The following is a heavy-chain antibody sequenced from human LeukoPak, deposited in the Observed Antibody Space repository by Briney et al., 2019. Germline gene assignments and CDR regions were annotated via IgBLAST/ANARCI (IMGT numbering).Heavy chain of an antibody. V-gene: IGHV1-46*01. J-gene: IGHJ3*02. CDR2: INPSVGST. CDR1: GYTFTSYY. Sequence: ASVKVPCKASGYTFTSYYMHWVRQAPGQGLEWMGIINPSVGSTSYAQKFQGRVTMTRDTSTSTVYMELSSLRSEDTAVYYCAREKEGYYDILTDISQQGAFDIWGQGTMVTVSS. D-gene: IGHD3-9*01. CDR3: AREKEGYYDILTDISQQGAFDI.